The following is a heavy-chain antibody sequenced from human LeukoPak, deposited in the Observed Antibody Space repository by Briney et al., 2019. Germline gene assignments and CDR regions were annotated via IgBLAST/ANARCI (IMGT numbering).Heavy chain of an antibody. Sequence: GGSLRLSCAASGFTFSTYSMNWVPEAPGKGLEWFSYISGTGSTTYYADSVKGRFTISRDNAKNSLFLQMNSLWAEDTAVYYCARVRGHYDSSGYFGTLYYFEYWGQGTLVTVSS. D-gene: IGHD3-22*01. CDR1: GFTFSTYS. CDR3: ARVRGHYDSSGYFGTLYYFEY. J-gene: IGHJ4*02. V-gene: IGHV3-48*04. CDR2: ISGTGSTT.